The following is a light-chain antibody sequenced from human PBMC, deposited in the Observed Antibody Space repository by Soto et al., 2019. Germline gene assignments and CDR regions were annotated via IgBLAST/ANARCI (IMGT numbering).Light chain of an antibody. CDR3: SSYTSSSTLSTYV. Sequence: QSALTQPASVSGSPGQSITISCTGTSSDVGGYNYVSWYQHRPGKAPKLMIYDVSNRPSGVSNRFSGSKSGNTASLIISGLQAEDEADYYCSSYTSSSTLSTYVFGTGTKVTVL. CDR2: DVS. V-gene: IGLV2-14*03. J-gene: IGLJ1*01. CDR1: SSDVGGYNY.